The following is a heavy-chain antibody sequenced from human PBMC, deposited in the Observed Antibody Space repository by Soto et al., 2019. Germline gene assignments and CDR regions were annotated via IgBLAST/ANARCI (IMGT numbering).Heavy chain of an antibody. J-gene: IGHJ6*02. CDR2: ISYSGST. CDR3: ARAHSIVRATNYYDYMYE. D-gene: IGHD1-26*01. Sequence: QVQLQEAGPGLGTPSTTLSLTCTVSGGSLSSGGYYWSWIRQHPGKGLEWVGYISYSGSTYYTPSRPRRVTISVGAAKHQFSLKLSSVTAADTAGYYCARAHSIVRATNYYDYMYEWGQGATVTVSS. V-gene: IGHV4-31*03. CDR1: GGSLSSGGYY.